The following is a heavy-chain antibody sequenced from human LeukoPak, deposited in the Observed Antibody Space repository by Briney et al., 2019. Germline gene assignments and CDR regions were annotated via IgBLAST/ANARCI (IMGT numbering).Heavy chain of an antibody. D-gene: IGHD2-2*01. CDR3: AKIIRTSCNVKDDH. CDR1: GFIFSSYV. J-gene: IGHJ1*01. Sequence: GGSLRLSCAASGFIFSSYVMHWVRQAPGKGLEWVAVISHDGSHKFYADSVEGRFTIARDNSKNTVYLHMNSLRVEDTAVYYCAKIIRTSCNVKDDHWGQGTLVTVSS. CDR2: ISHDGSHK. V-gene: IGHV3-30*18.